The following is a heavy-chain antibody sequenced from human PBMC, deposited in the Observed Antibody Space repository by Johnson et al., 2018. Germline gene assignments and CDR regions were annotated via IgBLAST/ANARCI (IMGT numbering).Heavy chain of an antibody. J-gene: IGHJ6*03. CDR3: AGWGFVDHPDYYYYMDV. CDR2: LIPIFGTA. CDR1: GGTFSSYA. Sequence: QVQLVQSGAEVKKPGSSVKVSCKASGGTFSSYAISWVRQAPGQGLEWMGGLIPIFGTATYAQKFQGRVTITADESTSTAYMELSSLRSEDTAVYYGAGWGFVDHPDYYYYMDVWGKGTTVTVSS. V-gene: IGHV1-69*01. D-gene: IGHD3-10*01.